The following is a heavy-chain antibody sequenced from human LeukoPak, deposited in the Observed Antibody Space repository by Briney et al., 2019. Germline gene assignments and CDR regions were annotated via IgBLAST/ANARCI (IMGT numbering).Heavy chain of an antibody. D-gene: IGHD2-15*01. Sequence: ASVKVSCKASGYTFTSYGISWVRQAPGQGLEWMGWISAYNGNTNYAQKLQGRVTMTTDTSTSTAYMELRSLRSDDTAVYYCARGYPLVVVAAATTDYWGQGTLVTVSS. CDR3: ARGYPLVVVAAATTDY. CDR2: ISAYNGNT. J-gene: IGHJ4*02. V-gene: IGHV1-18*01. CDR1: GYTFTSYG.